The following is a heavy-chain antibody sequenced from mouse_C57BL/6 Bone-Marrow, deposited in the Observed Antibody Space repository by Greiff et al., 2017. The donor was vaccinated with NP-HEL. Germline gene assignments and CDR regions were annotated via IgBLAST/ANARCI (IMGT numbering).Heavy chain of an antibody. CDR1: GYSFTSYY. V-gene: IGHV1-66*01. J-gene: IGHJ2*01. CDR2: IYPGSGNT. D-gene: IGHD1-1*01. Sequence: VQLQQSGPELVKPGASVKISCKASGYSFTSYYIHWVKQRPGQGLEWIGWIYPGSGNTKYNEKFKGKATLTADTSSSTAYMQLSSLTSEDSAVYYCAREEYYGSSPYYFDYWGQGTTLTVSS. CDR3: AREEYYGSSPYYFDY.